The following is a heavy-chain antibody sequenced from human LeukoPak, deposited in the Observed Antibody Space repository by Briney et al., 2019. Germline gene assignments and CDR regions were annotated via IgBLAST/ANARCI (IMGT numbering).Heavy chain of an antibody. D-gene: IGHD5-18*01. CDR2: ISSGSGTI. J-gene: IGHJ4*02. V-gene: IGHV3-11*01. CDR1: GFTFSDHY. Sequence: PGGSLTLSCAASGFTFSDHYMSWIRQAPGKGLEWVSYISSGSGTIYYADSVKGRFTVSRDNAKNSLYLQMNSLRAEDTAVYYCARDLGYSSGSDYWGQGTLVTVSS. CDR3: ARDLGYSSGSDY.